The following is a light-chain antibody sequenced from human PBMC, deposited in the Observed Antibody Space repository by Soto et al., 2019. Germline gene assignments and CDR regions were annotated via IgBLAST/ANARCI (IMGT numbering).Light chain of an antibody. CDR1: QSVSSY. V-gene: IGKV3-11*01. Sequence: EIVLTQSPATLSLSPGERATLSCRASQSVSSYLAWYQQKPGQAPRLLIHDASNRATGIPARFSGSGSGTDFTLNISSLEPEDFAVYYCQQRTNWPSSTFGHGTRLQIK. J-gene: IGKJ5*01. CDR3: QQRTNWPSST. CDR2: DAS.